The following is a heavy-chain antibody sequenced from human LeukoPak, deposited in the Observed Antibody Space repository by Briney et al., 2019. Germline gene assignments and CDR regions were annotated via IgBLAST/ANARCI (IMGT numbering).Heavy chain of an antibody. V-gene: IGHV1-2*02. CDR2: INPDSGGT. Sequence: ASVKVSCKASGYTFSGYYMHWVRQAPGQGLEWMGWINPDSGGTNYAQKFQGRVTMTRDTSISTAYMEVSRLRSDDTAVYYCARGAAIIESYFDYWGQGTLVTVSS. D-gene: IGHD3-10*01. CDR3: ARGAAIIESYFDY. CDR1: GYTFSGYY. J-gene: IGHJ4*02.